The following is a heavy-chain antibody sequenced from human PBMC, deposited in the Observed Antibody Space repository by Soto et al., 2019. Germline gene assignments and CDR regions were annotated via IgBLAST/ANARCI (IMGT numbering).Heavy chain of an antibody. V-gene: IGHV1-18*04. CDR1: GYTFTTYG. J-gene: IGHJ6*02. CDR3: AREVGHMDV. Sequence: GAPVKVSCKASGYTFTTYGINWVRQAPGQGLEWMGWVSPYNGDTTYAQKVQGRVTMTTDTSTTTAYLELRSLRSDDTAVYYCAREVGHMDVWGQGTTVTVSS. D-gene: IGHD2-2*01. CDR2: VSPYNGDT.